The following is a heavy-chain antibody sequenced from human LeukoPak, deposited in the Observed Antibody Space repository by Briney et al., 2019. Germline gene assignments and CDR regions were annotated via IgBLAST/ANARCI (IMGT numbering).Heavy chain of an antibody. CDR2: ISAYNGNT. J-gene: IGHJ6*02. CDR1: GYTFTNYG. Sequence: ASVKVSCKATGYTFTNYGISWVRQAPGQGLEWMGWISAYNGNTNYAQKFQGRVTMTTDTSTSTAYMELRSLRPDDTATYYCARDDDDSGNQPYYVMDVWGQGTTVTVSS. V-gene: IGHV1-18*01. CDR3: ARDDDDSGNQPYYVMDV. D-gene: IGHD3-22*01.